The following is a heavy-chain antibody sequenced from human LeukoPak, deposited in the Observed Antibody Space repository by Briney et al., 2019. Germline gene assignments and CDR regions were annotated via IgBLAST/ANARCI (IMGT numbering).Heavy chain of an antibody. D-gene: IGHD1-14*01. J-gene: IGHJ3*02. CDR3: ARPRIRGSRHQPGRAFDI. CDR1: GGPFSGYY. Sequence: PSETLSLTCAVYGGPFSGYYWSWIRQPPGKGLEWIGEINHSGSTNYNPSLKSRVTTSVDTSKNQFSLKLSSVTAADTAVYYCARPRIRGSRHQPGRAFDIWGQGTMVTVSS. CDR2: INHSGST. V-gene: IGHV4-34*01.